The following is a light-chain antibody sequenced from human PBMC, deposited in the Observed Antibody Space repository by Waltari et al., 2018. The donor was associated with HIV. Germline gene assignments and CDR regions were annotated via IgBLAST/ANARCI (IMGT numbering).Light chain of an antibody. J-gene: IGKJ1*01. CDR3: LQHHTYPHV. CDR2: SSS. Sequence: GIGNNLAWYQQIPGKAPRRLIYSSSNLQNGVPSRFSGSGSGTEFTLTVTSLQSEDFATYYCLQHHTYPHVFGQGTKVDIK. CDR1: GIGNN. V-gene: IGKV1-17*01.